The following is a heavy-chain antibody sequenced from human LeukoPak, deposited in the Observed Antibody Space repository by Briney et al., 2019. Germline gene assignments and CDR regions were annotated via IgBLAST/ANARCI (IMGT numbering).Heavy chain of an antibody. V-gene: IGHV3-21*01. Sequence: GGSLRLSCTASAFTLNNYGMNWVRQAPGKGLEWVSCISSSSNYIYYADSVKGRFTISRDNAKKSLFLQMNSLRAEDTAVYYCARDEGVSFDYWGQGILVTVSS. CDR3: ARDEGVSFDY. CDR2: ISSSSNYI. CDR1: AFTLNNYG. J-gene: IGHJ4*02.